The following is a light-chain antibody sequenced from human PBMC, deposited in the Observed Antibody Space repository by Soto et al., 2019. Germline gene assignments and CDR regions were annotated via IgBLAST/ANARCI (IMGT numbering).Light chain of an antibody. CDR3: SSYTTSNTRQIV. V-gene: IGLV2-14*03. J-gene: IGLJ1*01. Sequence: QSVLTQPASVSGSPGQSITISCTGTSSEVGGYKYVSLYQHHPGKAPKLMIYDVSNRPSGVSNRFSGSKSGNTASLTISGLQPEDEADYYCSSYTTSNTRQIVFGTGTKVTVL. CDR2: DVS. CDR1: SSEVGGYKY.